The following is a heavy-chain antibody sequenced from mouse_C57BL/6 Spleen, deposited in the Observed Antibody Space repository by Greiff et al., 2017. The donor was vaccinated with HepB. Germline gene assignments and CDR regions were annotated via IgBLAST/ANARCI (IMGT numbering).Heavy chain of an antibody. CDR2: INPNNGGT. CDR3: ASIYYDYDGGWFAY. D-gene: IGHD2-4*01. CDR1: GYTFTDYN. V-gene: IGHV1-18*01. J-gene: IGHJ3*01. Sequence: EVQLQQSGPELVKPGASVKIPCKASGYTFTDYNMDWVKQSHGKSLEWIGDINPNNGGTIYNQKFKGKATLTVDKSSSTAYMELRSLTSEDTAVYYCASIYYDYDGGWFAYWGQWTLVTVSA.